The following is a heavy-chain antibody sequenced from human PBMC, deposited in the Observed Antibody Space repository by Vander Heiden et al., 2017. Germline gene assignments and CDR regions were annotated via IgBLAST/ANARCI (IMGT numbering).Heavy chain of an antibody. V-gene: IGHV3-74*01. CDR1: GFTFSSHW. Sequence: EVQLVESGGGLVQPGGSVRLACAAAGFTFSSHWMHWVSHAPGKGLVWVSRINSDGSSTSYADSVNGRFTISRDNAKNTLYLQMNSLRAEDTAVYYCARDGMDFWSGYFHDYWGQGTLVTVSS. CDR3: ARDGMDFWSGYFHDY. D-gene: IGHD3-3*01. J-gene: IGHJ4*02. CDR2: INSDGSST.